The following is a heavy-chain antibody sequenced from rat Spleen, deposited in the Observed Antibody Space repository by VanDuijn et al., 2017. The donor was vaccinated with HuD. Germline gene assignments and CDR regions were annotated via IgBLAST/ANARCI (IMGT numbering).Heavy chain of an antibody. CDR3: AREGYYDGTYYPFDY. J-gene: IGHJ2*01. Sequence: QVQLKESGPGLVQPSETLSLTCTVSGFSLTSYSVSWVRQPSGKGPEWMGRMWYDGDTAYNSALKSRLSISRDTSKSQVFLKMSSLQTEDTAIYYCAREGYYDGTYYPFDYWGQGVMVTVSS. CDR1: GFSLTSYS. V-gene: IGHV2-34*01. D-gene: IGHD1-12*02. CDR2: MWYDGDT.